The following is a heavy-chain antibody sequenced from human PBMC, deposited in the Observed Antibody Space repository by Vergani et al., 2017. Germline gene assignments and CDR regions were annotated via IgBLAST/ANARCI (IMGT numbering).Heavy chain of an antibody. CDR2: IYSTGST. CDR3: ARMGGYDEGDAFRIGYFDS. D-gene: IGHD3-22*01. J-gene: IGHJ4*02. Sequence: QVQLQESGPGLVKPSQTLSLTCSVSGDSISSGVYYWNWIRQHPGKGPEWIGYIYSTGSTHHNPSLRRRINMSVDTSKNQFSRKLNSVTAADTAMYYCARMGGYDEGDAFRIGYFDSWGPGILVTVSS. CDR1: GDSISSGVYY. V-gene: IGHV4-31*03.